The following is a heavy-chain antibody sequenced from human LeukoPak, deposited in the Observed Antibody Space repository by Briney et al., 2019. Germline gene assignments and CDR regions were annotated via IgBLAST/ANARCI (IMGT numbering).Heavy chain of an antibody. CDR2: ISTSGTTI. V-gene: IGHV3-48*04. J-gene: IGHJ3*02. Sequence: GSLRLSCAASGFTFSSYSMNWVRQAPGKGLEWLSYISTSGTTIYYADSVKGRFTISRDNAKNSLYLQMNSLRAEDTAVYYCARGRYGGITPGAFDIWGQGTMVTVSS. D-gene: IGHD4-23*01. CDR1: GFTFSSYS. CDR3: ARGRYGGITPGAFDI.